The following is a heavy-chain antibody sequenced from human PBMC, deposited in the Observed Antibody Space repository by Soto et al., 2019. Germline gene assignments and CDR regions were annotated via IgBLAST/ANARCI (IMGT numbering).Heavy chain of an antibody. D-gene: IGHD2-8*01. Sequence: SGPTLVKPTQTLTLTCTFSGFSLSTSGVGVGWIRQPPGKALEWLALIYWNDDKRYSPSLKSRLTITKDTSKNQVVLTMTNMDPVDTATYYCAHRDANSYYYYYGMDVWGQGTTVTVSS. J-gene: IGHJ6*02. V-gene: IGHV2-5*01. CDR3: AHRDANSYYYYYGMDV. CDR1: GFSLSTSGVG. CDR2: IYWNDDK.